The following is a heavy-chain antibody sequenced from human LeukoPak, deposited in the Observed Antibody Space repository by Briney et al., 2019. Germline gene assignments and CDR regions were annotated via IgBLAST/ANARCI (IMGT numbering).Heavy chain of an antibody. D-gene: IGHD2-15*01. CDR2: IYASGTT. J-gene: IGHJ4*02. Sequence: SETLSLTCSVSGDSISNYYWSWIRQPAGKGLEWIGRIYASGTTIYNPSLKSRVTMSVETSKNHFSLNLSYVTAADTGMYYCARRMGDWGQGTLVTVSS. CDR1: GDSISNYY. CDR3: ARRMGD. V-gene: IGHV4-4*07.